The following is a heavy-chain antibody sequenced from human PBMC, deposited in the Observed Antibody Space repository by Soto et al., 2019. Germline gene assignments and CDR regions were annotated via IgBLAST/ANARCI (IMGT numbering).Heavy chain of an antibody. CDR3: ARGCSSTSCPYYYYYGMDV. V-gene: IGHV1-69*06. CDR1: GGTFSSYA. J-gene: IGHJ6*02. D-gene: IGHD2-2*01. Sequence: SVKVSCKASGGTFSSYAISWVRQAPGQGLEWMGGIIPIFGTANYAQKFQGRVTITADKSTSTACMELSSLSSEDTAVYYCARGCSSTSCPYYYYYGMDVWGQGTTVTVSS. CDR2: IIPIFGTA.